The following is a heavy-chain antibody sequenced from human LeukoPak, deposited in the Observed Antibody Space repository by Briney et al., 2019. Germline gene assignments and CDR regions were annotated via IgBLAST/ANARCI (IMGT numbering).Heavy chain of an antibody. Sequence: PSETLSLTCTVSGDTIRSSSYYWSWIRQPPGKGLEWIGYIYYSGYTDYNPSLKGRVTISLDKSKDQVSLKLSSVTAADTAMYYCARAVAGSNWFDPWGQGTLVTVSS. J-gene: IGHJ5*02. D-gene: IGHD6-19*01. CDR2: IYYSGYT. CDR3: ARAVAGSNWFDP. CDR1: GDTIRSSSYY. V-gene: IGHV4-61*05.